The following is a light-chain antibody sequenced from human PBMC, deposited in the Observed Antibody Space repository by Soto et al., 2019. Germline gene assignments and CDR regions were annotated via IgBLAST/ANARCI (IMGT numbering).Light chain of an antibody. Sequence: QSVLTQPPSVSAAPGQTVTISCSGTSSNIGNNYVSWYQHLPGTAPKLLISDNNNRPSGIPDRFSGSKSGTSGTLDITGLQTGDEADYYCATWDDSLSAAGFGPGTKLTVL. CDR2: DNN. V-gene: IGLV1-51*01. CDR3: ATWDDSLSAAG. J-gene: IGLJ1*01. CDR1: SSNIGNNY.